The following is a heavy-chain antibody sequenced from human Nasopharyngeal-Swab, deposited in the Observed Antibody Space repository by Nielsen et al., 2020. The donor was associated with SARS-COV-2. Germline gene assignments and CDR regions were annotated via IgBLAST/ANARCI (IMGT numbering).Heavy chain of an antibody. CDR1: GFTFSSYA. CDR3: AKLRLRLGVGY. V-gene: IGHV3-23*01. D-gene: IGHD3-16*01. Sequence: GESLKICCAASGFTFSSYAMSWVRQAPGKGLEWVSAISGSGGSTYYADSVKGRFTISRDNSKNTLYLQMNSLRAEDTAVYYCAKLRLRLGVGYWGQGTLVTVSS. CDR2: ISGSGGST. J-gene: IGHJ4*02.